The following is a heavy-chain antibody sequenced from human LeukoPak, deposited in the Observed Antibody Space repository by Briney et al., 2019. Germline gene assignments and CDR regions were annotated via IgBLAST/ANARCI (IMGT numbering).Heavy chain of an antibody. D-gene: IGHD3-22*01. Sequence: GGSLRLSCAASGFTFSTFGMNWVRQGPGKGLEWVSSISSSSSYIYYADSVKGRFTISRDNAKNSLYLQMNSLRAEDTAVYYCARDSPSYYDSSGYDYWGQGTLVTVSS. CDR3: ARDSPSYYDSSGYDY. V-gene: IGHV3-21*01. CDR1: GFTFSTFG. CDR2: ISSSSSYI. J-gene: IGHJ4*02.